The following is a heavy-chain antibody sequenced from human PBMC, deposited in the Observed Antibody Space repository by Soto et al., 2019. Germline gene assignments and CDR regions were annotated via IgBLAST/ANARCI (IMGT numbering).Heavy chain of an antibody. J-gene: IGHJ4*02. CDR1: GFTFSNDW. Sequence: EVQLVESGGGLVKPGGSLRLSCAASGFTFSNDWMSWVRQAPGKGLEWVGRIKSKTDGGTTDYAAPVKGRFPISRDHSKHKLYLQMNNVKPEDTAVYYCTTGYDFWSGHAVWGQGTLVTVSS. V-gene: IGHV3-15*01. CDR2: IKSKTDGGTT. CDR3: TTGYDFWSGHAV. D-gene: IGHD3-3*01.